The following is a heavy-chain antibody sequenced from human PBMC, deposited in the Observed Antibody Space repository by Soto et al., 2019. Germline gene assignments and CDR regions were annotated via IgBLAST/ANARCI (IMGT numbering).Heavy chain of an antibody. CDR3: AGRGSYGSGSSWLLEN. V-gene: IGHV3-30*03. J-gene: IGHJ4*02. CDR2: ISYDGSNK. CDR1: GFTFSSYG. Sequence: QVQLVESGGGVVQPGRSLRLSCAASGFTFSSYGMHWVRQAPGKGLEWVTAISYDGSNKHYADSVKGRFTISRANSKNPMYLQMDCLRAEDTALYYCAGRGSYGSGSSWLLENWGQGTLVTVSS. D-gene: IGHD3-10*01.